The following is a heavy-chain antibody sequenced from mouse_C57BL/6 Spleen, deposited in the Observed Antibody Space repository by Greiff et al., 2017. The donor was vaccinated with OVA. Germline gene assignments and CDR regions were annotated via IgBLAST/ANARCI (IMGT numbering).Heavy chain of an antibody. J-gene: IGHJ1*03. CDR3: ARGRDYYGSRGNWYFDV. V-gene: IGHV5-4*01. Sequence: VQLKESGGGLVKPGGSLKLSCAASGFTFSSYAMSWVRQTPEKRLEWVATISDGGSYTYYPDNVKGRFTISRDNAKINLYLQMSHLKSEDTAMYYCARGRDYYGSRGNWYFDVWGTGTTVTVSS. D-gene: IGHD1-1*01. CDR2: ISDGGSYT. CDR1: GFTFSSYA.